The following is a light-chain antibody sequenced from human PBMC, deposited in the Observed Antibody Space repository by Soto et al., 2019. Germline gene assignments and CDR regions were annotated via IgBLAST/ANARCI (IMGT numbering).Light chain of an antibody. CDR2: AAS. CDR1: QSVSRS. V-gene: IGKV3-11*01. J-gene: IGKJ4*01. Sequence: EIVMTQSPATLSLSPWDRATLTWRASQSVSRSLTWYQQKPGQAPMLLIYAASTRATGIPPRFSGSGSGTDFTLTSSRLEPEDFEVYYCQKRSNSFGGGTKVDIK. CDR3: QKRSNS.